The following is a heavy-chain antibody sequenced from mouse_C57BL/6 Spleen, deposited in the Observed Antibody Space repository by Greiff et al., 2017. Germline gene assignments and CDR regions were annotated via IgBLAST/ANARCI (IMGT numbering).Heavy chain of an antibody. CDR3: ARRDGSSPFDY. CDR2: IYPRSGNT. CDR1: GYTFTSYG. V-gene: IGHV1-81*01. J-gene: IGHJ2*01. D-gene: IGHD1-1*01. Sequence: VMLVESGAELARPGASVKLSCKASGYTFTSYGISWVKQRTGQGLEWIGEIYPRSGNTYYNEKFKGKATLTADKSSSTAYMELRSLTSEDSAVYFCARRDGSSPFDYWGQGTTLTVSS.